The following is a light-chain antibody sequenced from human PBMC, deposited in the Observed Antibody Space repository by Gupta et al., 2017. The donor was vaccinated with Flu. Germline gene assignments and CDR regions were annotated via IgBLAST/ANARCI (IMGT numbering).Light chain of an antibody. V-gene: IGKV1-39*01. J-gene: IGKJ2*01. CDR2: GAS. CDR3: QQTYSTPYT. Sequence: DIQLTQSPSSLSASVVDRVTITCRASQSVGDFLNWYRQKPGRAPHLLISGASTLQSGVPSRFRGGGAGTDFSLTIESLQPEDSGTYYCQQTYSTPYTFGPGTKLEI. CDR1: QSVGDF.